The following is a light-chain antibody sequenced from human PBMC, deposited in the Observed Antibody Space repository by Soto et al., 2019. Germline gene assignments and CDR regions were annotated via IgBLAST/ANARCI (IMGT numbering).Light chain of an antibody. CDR1: SSNIGSNT. J-gene: IGLJ1*01. Sequence: SVLTQPPSASGTPGQRVTISCSGSSSNIGSNTVNWYQQLPGTAPKLLIHANNQRPSGVPDRFSGSKSGTSASLAISWLQSEEADYYCAAWDDSLNAYVFGTGTQVTVL. CDR2: ANN. CDR3: AAWDDSLNAYV. V-gene: IGLV1-44*01.